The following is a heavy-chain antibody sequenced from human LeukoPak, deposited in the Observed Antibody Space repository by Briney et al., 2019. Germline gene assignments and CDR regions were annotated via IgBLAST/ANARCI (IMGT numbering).Heavy chain of an antibody. Sequence: SETLSLTCAVHGGSFSGYYWSWIRQPPGKGLEWIGEINHSGSTNYNPSLKSRVTISVDTSKNQFSLKLSSVTAADTAVYYCARGLGSIAARRAPLDYWGQGTLVTVSS. CDR1: GGSFSGYY. CDR3: ARGLGSIAARRAPLDY. V-gene: IGHV4-34*01. CDR2: INHSGST. D-gene: IGHD6-6*01. J-gene: IGHJ4*02.